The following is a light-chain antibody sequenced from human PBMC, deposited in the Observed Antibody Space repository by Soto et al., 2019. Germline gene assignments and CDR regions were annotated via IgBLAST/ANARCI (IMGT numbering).Light chain of an antibody. J-gene: IGLJ1*01. CDR3: VAWDDSLNGFV. CDR2: RNS. CDR1: ASTIGRNY. V-gene: IGLV1-47*01. Sequence: QSALTQSPSASGTPGQRVTISCSGSASTIGRNYVYWYQQLPGTAPKLLIYRNSQRPSGVPDRFSGSKSGTSASLAISGLRSEDEADYYCVAWDDSLNGFVFGTGTKVTVL.